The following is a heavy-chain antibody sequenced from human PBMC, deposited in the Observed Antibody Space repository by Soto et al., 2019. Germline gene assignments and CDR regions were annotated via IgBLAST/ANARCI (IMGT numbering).Heavy chain of an antibody. J-gene: IGHJ4*02. CDR3: ARDLGDGYNQFDY. D-gene: IGHD5-12*01. CDR1: GSSISSYY. V-gene: IGHV4-59*01. CDR2: IYYSGST. Sequence: SETLSLTCTVSGSSISSYYWSWIRQPPGKGLEWIGYIYYSGSTNYNPSLKSRVTISVDTSKNQFSLKLSSVTAADTAVYYCARDLGDGYNQFDYWGQGTLVTVSS.